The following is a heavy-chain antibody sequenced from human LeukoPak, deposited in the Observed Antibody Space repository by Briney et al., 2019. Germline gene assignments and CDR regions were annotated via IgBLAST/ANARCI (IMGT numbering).Heavy chain of an antibody. D-gene: IGHD6-19*01. CDR3: ARGRRIAVAGTTPNWFDP. Sequence: SETLSLTCAVYGGSFSGYYWSWIRQPPEKGLEWIGEINHSGSTNYNPSLKSRVTISVDTSKNQFSLKLSSVTAADTAVYYCARGRRIAVAGTTPNWFDPWGQGTLVTVSS. J-gene: IGHJ5*02. CDR2: INHSGST. CDR1: GGSFSGYY. V-gene: IGHV4-34*01.